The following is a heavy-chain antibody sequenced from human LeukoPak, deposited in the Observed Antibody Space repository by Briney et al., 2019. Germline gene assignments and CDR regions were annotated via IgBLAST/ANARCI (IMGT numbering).Heavy chain of an antibody. CDR2: ISRNSDSI. J-gene: IGHJ6*02. D-gene: IGHD3-10*01. V-gene: IGHV3-21*01. CDR1: GFIFSDYS. Sequence: GGSLRLSCAASGFIFSDYSMNWVRQAPGKGLEWVSSISRNSDSIYHADSVKGRFTISRDNAKNSPYLQMNSLRAEDTAVYYCTREVFGYYGMDVWGQGTTVTVSS. CDR3: TREVFGYYGMDV.